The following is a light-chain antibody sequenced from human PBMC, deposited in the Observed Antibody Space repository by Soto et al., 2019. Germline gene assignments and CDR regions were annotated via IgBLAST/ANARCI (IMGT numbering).Light chain of an antibody. Sequence: EIVLTQSPGTLSLSPGERATLSCRASQSVSSSYLAWYQQKPDQAPRLLIYGPSSRATGIPDRFSGSGSGTDFTLTITRLEPEDFAVYYCQQYGSSPPTWTFGQGTKVEIK. J-gene: IGKJ1*01. V-gene: IGKV3-20*01. CDR3: QQYGSSPPTWT. CDR2: GPS. CDR1: QSVSSSY.